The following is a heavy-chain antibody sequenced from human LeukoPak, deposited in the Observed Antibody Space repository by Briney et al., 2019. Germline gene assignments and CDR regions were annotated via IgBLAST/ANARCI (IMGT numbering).Heavy chain of an antibody. V-gene: IGHV4-61*01. J-gene: IGHJ4*02. CDR2: IHYSGST. CDR3: ARAIVVVPAAINPYYFDY. Sequence: SETLSLTCTVSGGSISSSSYYWTWIRQPPGKGLEWIGYIHYSGSTNYNSSLKSRVTISVDTSKNQFSLKLSSVTAADTAVYYCARAIVVVPAAINPYYFDYWGQGTLVTVSS. CDR1: GGSISSSSYY. D-gene: IGHD2-2*01.